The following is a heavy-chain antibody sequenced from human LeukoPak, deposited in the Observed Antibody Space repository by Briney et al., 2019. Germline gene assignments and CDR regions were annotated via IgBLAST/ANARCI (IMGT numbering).Heavy chain of an antibody. D-gene: IGHD3-10*01. CDR3: SKSDLTMVRGANYYYYMDV. J-gene: IGHJ6*03. CDR2: IIPIFGTA. Sequence: SVTVSFKSSGGTFSIYAINWVRQAPGQGVEWMGGIIPIFGTANYAQKFQGRVTSTADESPSTAYMELSSLRSEDTAVQYCSKSDLTMVRGANYYYYMDVWGKGTTVTISS. CDR1: GGTFSIYA. V-gene: IGHV1-69*13.